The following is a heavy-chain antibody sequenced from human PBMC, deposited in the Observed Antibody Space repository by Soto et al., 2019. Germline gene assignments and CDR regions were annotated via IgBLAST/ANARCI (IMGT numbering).Heavy chain of an antibody. J-gene: IGHJ1*01. CDR3: ARLAGGPITIIL. Sequence: SETLSLTCTVSGGSISSYYWSWIRQPPGKGLEWIGYIYYSGSTNYNPSLKSRVTISVDTSKNQFSLKLSSVTAADTAVYYCARLAGGPITIILWGQGTLVTVSS. CDR1: GGSISSYY. CDR2: IYYSGST. D-gene: IGHD3-3*01. V-gene: IGHV4-59*08.